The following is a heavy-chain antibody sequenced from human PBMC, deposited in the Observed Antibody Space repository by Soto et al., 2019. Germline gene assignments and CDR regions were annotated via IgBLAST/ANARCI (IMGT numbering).Heavy chain of an antibody. D-gene: IGHD1-26*01. CDR3: ASSRGSHVPLDY. Sequence: QLQLQESGSGLVKPSQTLSLTCAVSGGSISSGGYSWSWIRQPPGKGLEWIGYIYHSGSTDYNPSLKSRVTISVDRSKNQFSLKLSSVTAADTAVYYCASSRGSHVPLDYWGQGTLVTVSS. CDR1: GGSISSGGYS. V-gene: IGHV4-30-2*01. J-gene: IGHJ4*02. CDR2: IYHSGST.